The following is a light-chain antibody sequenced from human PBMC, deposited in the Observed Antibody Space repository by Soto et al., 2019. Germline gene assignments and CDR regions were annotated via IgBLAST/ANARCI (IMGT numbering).Light chain of an antibody. Sequence: QSVLTQPPSASGSPGPSVTISCTGTSSDVGGYNYVSWYQQHPGKAPKLMIYEVSKRPSGVPDRFSGSKSGNTASLTVSGLQAEDEADYYCSSYAGSSYVFGTGTKLTVL. V-gene: IGLV2-8*01. CDR1: SSDVGGYNY. J-gene: IGLJ1*01. CDR3: SSYAGSSYV. CDR2: EVS.